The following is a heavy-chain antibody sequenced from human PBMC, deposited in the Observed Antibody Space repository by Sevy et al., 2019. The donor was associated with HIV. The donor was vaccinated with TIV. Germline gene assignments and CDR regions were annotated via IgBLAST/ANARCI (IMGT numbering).Heavy chain of an antibody. Sequence: GGSLRLSCAASGFTFSSYAMSWVRQAPGKGLEWVSAISGSGGSTYYADSVKGRFTISRDNSKNTLYLQMNSLGAEDTAVYYCAKDDLDGDYVYYYYGMDVWGQGTTVTVSS. V-gene: IGHV3-23*01. J-gene: IGHJ6*02. CDR3: AKDDLDGDYVYYYYGMDV. CDR1: GFTFSSYA. D-gene: IGHD4-17*01. CDR2: ISGSGGST.